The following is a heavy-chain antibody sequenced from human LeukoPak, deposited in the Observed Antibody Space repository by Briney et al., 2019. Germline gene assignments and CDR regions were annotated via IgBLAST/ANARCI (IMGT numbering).Heavy chain of an antibody. J-gene: IGHJ6*03. CDR2: FDPEDGET. Sequence: GASVKVSCKVSGYTLTELSMHWVRQAPGKGLEWMGGFDPEDGETIYAQKFQGRVTMTEDTSTDTAYMELSSLRAEDTAVYYCAKDQHCSSTSCYLPRDYYYYYMDVWGKGTTVTVSS. V-gene: IGHV1-24*01. CDR3: AKDQHCSSTSCYLPRDYYYYYMDV. CDR1: GYTLTELS. D-gene: IGHD2-2*01.